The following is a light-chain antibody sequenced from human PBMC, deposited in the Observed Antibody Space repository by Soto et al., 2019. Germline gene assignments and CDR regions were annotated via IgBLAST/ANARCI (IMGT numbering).Light chain of an antibody. J-gene: IGLJ7*01. Sequence: QSVLTQPPSASGTPGQRVTISCSGSTSNIGNYYVYWYQHLPGTAPKLLISRDDQRPSGVPDRFSASKSGTSASLAISGLRSEDEADYYCAAWDDSMSGPVFGGGTQLTVL. CDR2: RDD. CDR3: AAWDDSMSGPV. CDR1: TSNIGNYY. V-gene: IGLV1-47*01.